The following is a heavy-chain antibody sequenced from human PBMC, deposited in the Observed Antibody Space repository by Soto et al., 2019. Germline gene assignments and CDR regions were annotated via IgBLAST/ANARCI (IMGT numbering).Heavy chain of an antibody. D-gene: IGHD6-13*01. Sequence: SGPTLVNPTQTLTLTCTFSGFSLSTSGMCVSWIRQPPGKALEWLARIDWDDDKYYSTSLKTRLTISKDTSKNQVVLTMTNMDPVDTATYYCARSHRTGQQLVLYDYWGQGTLVTVSS. CDR1: GFSLSTSGMC. J-gene: IGHJ4*02. CDR2: IDWDDDK. V-gene: IGHV2-70*11. CDR3: ARSHRTGQQLVLYDY.